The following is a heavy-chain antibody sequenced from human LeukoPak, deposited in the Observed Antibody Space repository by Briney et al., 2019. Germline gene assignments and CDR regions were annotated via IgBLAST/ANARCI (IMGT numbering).Heavy chain of an antibody. J-gene: IGHJ5*02. V-gene: IGHV4-34*01. CDR1: GGSFSGYY. Sequence: SETLSLTCAVYGGSFSGYYWSWIRQPPGKGLEWIGEINHSGSTNYNPSLKSRVTISVDTSKNQFSLKLSSVTAADTAVYYCARDDSYGYNWFDPWGQGTLVTVSS. CDR2: INHSGST. D-gene: IGHD5-18*01. CDR3: ARDDSYGYNWFDP.